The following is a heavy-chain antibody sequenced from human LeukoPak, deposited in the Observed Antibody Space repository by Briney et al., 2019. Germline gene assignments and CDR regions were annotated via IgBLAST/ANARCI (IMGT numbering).Heavy chain of an antibody. Sequence: PSETLSLTCTVSGGSISSSSYYWGWIRQPPGKGLEWIGSIYYSGSTYYNPSLKSRVTISVDTSKNQFSLKLSSVTAADTAVYYCARLWFGELLPDYWGQGTLVTVSS. J-gene: IGHJ4*02. V-gene: IGHV4-39*01. CDR3: ARLWFGELLPDY. CDR1: GGSISSSSYY. CDR2: IYYSGST. D-gene: IGHD3-10*01.